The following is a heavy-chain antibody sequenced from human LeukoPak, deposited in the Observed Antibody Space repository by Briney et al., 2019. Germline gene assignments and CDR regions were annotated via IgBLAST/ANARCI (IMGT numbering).Heavy chain of an antibody. CDR1: GYTFTGYY. V-gene: IGHV1-2*06. J-gene: IGHJ5*02. CDR3: ARGELVGVGATSAGWFDP. CDR2: INPNSGGT. Sequence: ASVKVSCKASGYTFTGYYMHWVRQAPGQGLEWMGRINPNSGGTNYAQKFQGRVTMTRDTSVSTAYMELSRLRSDDTAVYYCARGELVGVGATSAGWFDPWGQGTLATVSS. D-gene: IGHD1-26*01.